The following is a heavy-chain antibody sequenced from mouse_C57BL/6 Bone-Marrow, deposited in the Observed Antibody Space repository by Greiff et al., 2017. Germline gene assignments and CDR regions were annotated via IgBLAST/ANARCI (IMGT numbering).Heavy chain of an antibody. Sequence: EVKLVESGGGLVKPGGSLKLSCAASGFTFSSYAMSWVRQTPEKRLEWVATISDGGSYTYYPDNVKGRFTFSRDNAKNNLYLQMSHLKSEDTAMYYGARDGYVLFAYWGQGTLVTVSA. CDR1: GFTFSSYA. V-gene: IGHV5-4*03. J-gene: IGHJ3*01. D-gene: IGHD2-2*01. CDR2: ISDGGSYT. CDR3: ARDGYVLFAY.